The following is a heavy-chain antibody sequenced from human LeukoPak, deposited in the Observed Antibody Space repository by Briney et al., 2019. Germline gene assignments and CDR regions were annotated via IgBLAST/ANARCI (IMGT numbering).Heavy chain of an antibody. V-gene: IGHV3-49*04. CDR1: GFTFGDYA. CDR3: TRIGEYWFDP. CDR2: IRSKAYGGTT. Sequence: GGSLRLSCTASGFTFGDYAMSWVRQAPGKGLEWVGFIRSKAYGGTTEYAASVKGGFTISRDDSKSIAYLQMNSLKTEDTAVYYCTRIGEYWFDPWGQGTLVTVSS. D-gene: IGHD3-10*01. J-gene: IGHJ5*02.